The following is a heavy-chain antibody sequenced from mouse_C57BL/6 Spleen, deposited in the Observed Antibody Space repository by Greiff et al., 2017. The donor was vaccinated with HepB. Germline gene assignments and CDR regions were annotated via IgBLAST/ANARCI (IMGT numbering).Heavy chain of an antibody. J-gene: IGHJ1*03. CDR1: GFNIKDDY. Sequence: EVQLQQSGAELVRPGASVKLSCTASGFNIKDDYMHWVKQRPEQGLEWIGWIDPEHGDTEYASKFQGKATITADTSSNTAYLQLSSLTSEDSAVYYCTPPSTVVAHWYFDVWGTGTTVTVSS. CDR2: IDPEHGDT. V-gene: IGHV14-4*01. CDR3: TPPSTVVAHWYFDV. D-gene: IGHD1-1*01.